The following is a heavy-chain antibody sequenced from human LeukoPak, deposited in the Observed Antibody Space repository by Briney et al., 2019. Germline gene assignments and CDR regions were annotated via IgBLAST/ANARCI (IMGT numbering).Heavy chain of an antibody. J-gene: IGHJ3*02. Sequence: PGGPLRLSCAASGFNFRAYWMSWVRQAPGKGLEWVANIKQDGSEKYYVDSVKGRFTISRDNAKNLLYLQMNSLRAEDTAVYYCARVLYSGSYYLFGNDAFDIWGQGTMVTVSS. CDR1: GFNFRAYW. V-gene: IGHV3-7*01. CDR3: ARVLYSGSYYLFGNDAFDI. D-gene: IGHD1-26*01. CDR2: IKQDGSEK.